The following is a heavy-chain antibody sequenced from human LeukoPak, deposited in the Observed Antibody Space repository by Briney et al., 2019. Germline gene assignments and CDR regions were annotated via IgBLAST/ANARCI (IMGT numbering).Heavy chain of an antibody. V-gene: IGHV1-18*01. CDR3: ARGMWQLVPGDY. CDR2: ISAYNGNT. J-gene: IGHJ4*02. D-gene: IGHD6-13*01. Sequence: ASAKVSCKASGYTFTSYGISWVRQAPGQGLEWMGWISAYNGNTNYAQKLQGRVTMTTDTSTSTAYMKLRSLRSDDTAVYYCARGMWQLVPGDYWGQGTLVTVSS. CDR1: GYTFTSYG.